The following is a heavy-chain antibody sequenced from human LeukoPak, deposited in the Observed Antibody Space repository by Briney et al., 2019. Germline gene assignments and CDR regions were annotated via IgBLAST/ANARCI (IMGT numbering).Heavy chain of an antibody. Sequence: GGSLRLSCAASGFTFDDYAMHWVRQAPGKGLEWVSGISWNSGSIGYADSVKGRFTISRDNAKNSLYLQMNSLRAEDMALYYCAKGSHMAVAGHSDYWGQGTLVTVSS. CDR2: ISWNSGSI. CDR1: GFTFDDYA. V-gene: IGHV3-9*03. J-gene: IGHJ4*02. D-gene: IGHD6-19*01. CDR3: AKGSHMAVAGHSDY.